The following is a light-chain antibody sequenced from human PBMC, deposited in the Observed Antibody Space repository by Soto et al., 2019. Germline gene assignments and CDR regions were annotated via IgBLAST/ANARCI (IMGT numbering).Light chain of an antibody. CDR3: QQYGKT. V-gene: IGKV3-20*01. Sequence: EIVLTQSPGTLSLSPGERATLSCRASQSVSSSYLAWYQQKPGQAPRLLIYGASSRATGIPDRFSGSGSGTAFTLTISRLEPEDSAVYYCQQYGKTFGQGTKVEIK. CDR2: GAS. CDR1: QSVSSSY. J-gene: IGKJ1*01.